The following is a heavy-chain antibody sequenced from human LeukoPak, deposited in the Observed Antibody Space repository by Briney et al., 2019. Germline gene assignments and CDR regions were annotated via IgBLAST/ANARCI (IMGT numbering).Heavy chain of an antibody. CDR3: ARAHYSNGPPYFFYYYMDV. CDR2: IYYDGSNK. CDR1: GMGFSNYG. D-gene: IGHD4-11*01. J-gene: IGHJ6*03. Sequence: GGSLSLSCAASGMGFSNYGMHRVRQAPGKGLEWVAVIYYDGSNKYYAAPVKGRFIISRDNSKNTLYLQMNSLRAVDTAVYYCARAHYSNGPPYFFYYYMDVWGKGTTVTVSS. V-gene: IGHV3-33*01.